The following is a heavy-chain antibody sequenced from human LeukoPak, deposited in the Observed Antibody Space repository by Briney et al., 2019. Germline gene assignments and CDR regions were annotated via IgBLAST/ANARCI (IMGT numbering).Heavy chain of an antibody. V-gene: IGHV1-46*01. J-gene: IGHJ4*02. CDR2: INPSGGST. CDR1: GYTFTSYY. CDR3: ARDPGVIAAADTFFDY. Sequence: GASVKVSCKASGYTFTSYYLHWVRQAPGQGLEWMGIINPSGGSTTYAQKFQGRVTMTRDTSTSTVYMELSSLRSEDTAVYYCARDPGVIAAADTFFDYWGQGTLVTVSS. D-gene: IGHD6-13*01.